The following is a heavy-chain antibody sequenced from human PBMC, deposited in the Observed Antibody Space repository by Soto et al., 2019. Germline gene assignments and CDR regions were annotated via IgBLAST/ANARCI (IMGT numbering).Heavy chain of an antibody. J-gene: IGHJ3*02. V-gene: IGHV3-30-3*01. CDR1: GFTFSSYA. D-gene: IGHD3-3*01. CDR2: ISYDGSNK. CDR3: ARVSLEWADLFDAFDI. Sequence: GGSLRLSCAASGFTFSSYAMHWVRQAPGKGLEWVAVISYDGSNKYYADSVKGRFTISRDNSKNTLYLQMDSLRAEDTAVYYCARVSLEWADLFDAFDIWGQGTMVTVSS.